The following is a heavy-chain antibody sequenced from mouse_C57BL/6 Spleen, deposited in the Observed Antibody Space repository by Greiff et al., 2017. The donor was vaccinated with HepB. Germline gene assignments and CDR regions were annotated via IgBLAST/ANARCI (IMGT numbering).Heavy chain of an antibody. D-gene: IGHD1-1*01. J-gene: IGHJ3*01. CDR3: TNDGSPWFAY. Sequence: EVQVVESGEGLVKPGGSLKLSCAASGFTFSSYAMSWVRQTPEKRLEWVAYISSGGDYIYYADTVKGRFTISRDNARNTLYLQMSSLKSEDTAMYYCTNDGSPWFAYWGQGTLVTVSA. CDR1: GFTFSSYA. CDR2: ISSGGDYI. V-gene: IGHV5-9-1*02.